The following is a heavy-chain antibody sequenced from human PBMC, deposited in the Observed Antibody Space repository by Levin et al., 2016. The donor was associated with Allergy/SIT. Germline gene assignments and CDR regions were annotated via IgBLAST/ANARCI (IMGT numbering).Heavy chain of an antibody. CDR2: IYYSGNT. CDR3: ARDYTVVTPNTGRGFDP. J-gene: IGHJ5*02. Sequence: RQAPGKGLEWIGYIYYSGNTNYNPSLKSRVTISVDTSKNQFSLKLSSVTAADTAVYYCARDYTVVTPNTGRGFDPWGQGTLVTVSS. D-gene: IGHD4-23*01. V-gene: IGHV4-59*01.